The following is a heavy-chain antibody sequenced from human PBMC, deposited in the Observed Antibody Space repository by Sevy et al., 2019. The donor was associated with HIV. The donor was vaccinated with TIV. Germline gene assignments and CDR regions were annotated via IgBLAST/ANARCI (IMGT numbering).Heavy chain of an antibody. CDR2: ISAYNGNT. J-gene: IGHJ6*02. CDR3: ARVVGQTYYYYGMDV. D-gene: IGHD1-26*01. CDR1: GYTFTSYG. V-gene: IGHV1-18*01. Sequence: ASVKVSCKASGYTFTSYGISWVRQAPGQGLEWMGWISAYNGNTNYAQKLQGRVTMTTDTSTITAYMELRSLRSDDTAVYYCARVVGQTYYYYGMDVWGQGTTVTVSS.